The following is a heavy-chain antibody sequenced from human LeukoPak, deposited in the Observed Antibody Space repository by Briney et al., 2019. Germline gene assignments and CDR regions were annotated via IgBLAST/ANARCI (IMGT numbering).Heavy chain of an antibody. Sequence: GGSLRLSCAASGFTFSSYAMSWVRQAPGKGLEWVSAISGSGGSTYYADSVKGRFTISRDNSKNTLYLQMNSLRADDTAVYYCARGDGYNFFDYWGQGTLVTVSS. J-gene: IGHJ4*02. V-gene: IGHV3-23*01. CDR3: ARGDGYNFFDY. CDR2: ISGSGGST. D-gene: IGHD5-24*01. CDR1: GFTFSSYA.